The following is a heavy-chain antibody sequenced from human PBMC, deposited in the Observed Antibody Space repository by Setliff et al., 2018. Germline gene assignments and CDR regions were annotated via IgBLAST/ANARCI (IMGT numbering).Heavy chain of an antibody. V-gene: IGHV4-34*01. J-gene: IGHJ6*02. D-gene: IGHD3-3*01. CDR3: ARLSWNGLRYYGLDV. CDR1: GASFSNYY. Sequence: SETLSLTCTVYGASFSNYYWGWVRQPPEERLEWIAEFDHSGTTKYNPSLMGRVTISVDTSKNQFSLKLRSVTAADTAVYYCARLSWNGLRYYGLDVWGQGTTVTVSS. CDR2: FDHSGTT.